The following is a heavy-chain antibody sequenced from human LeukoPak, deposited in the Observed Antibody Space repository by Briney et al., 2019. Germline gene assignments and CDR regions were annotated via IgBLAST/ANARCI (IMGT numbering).Heavy chain of an antibody. CDR3: ARVGYSYVINDWSRTGLGAYPTKYYYHMDV. CDR1: GGSFSGYY. D-gene: IGHD5-18*01. CDR2: INHSGIT. J-gene: IGHJ6*03. V-gene: IGHV4-34*01. Sequence: SETLSLTCAVYGGSFSGYYWSWIRQPPGKGLEWIGEINHSGITNYNPSLKSRVTISGDTSKNQFSLKLSSVTAADTDVYFCARVGYSYVINDWSRTGLGAYPTKYYYHMDVWGKGTTVTVSS.